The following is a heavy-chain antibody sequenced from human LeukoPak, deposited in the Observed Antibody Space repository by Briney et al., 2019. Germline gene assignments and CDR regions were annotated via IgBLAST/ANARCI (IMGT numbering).Heavy chain of an antibody. Sequence: GGSLRLSCTVSGFTVSGNSMSWVRQAPGKGLEWVSFIYSGGNTHYSDSVKGRFTISRDNSKNTLYLQMNSLRAEDTAVYYCARDTFGSGALDYWGQGTLVTVSS. D-gene: IGHD3-3*01. V-gene: IGHV3-53*01. CDR1: GFTVSGNS. CDR3: ARDTFGSGALDY. J-gene: IGHJ4*02. CDR2: IYSGGNT.